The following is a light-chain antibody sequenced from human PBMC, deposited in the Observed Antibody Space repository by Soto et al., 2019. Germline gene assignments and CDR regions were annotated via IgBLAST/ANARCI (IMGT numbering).Light chain of an antibody. V-gene: IGLV2-18*01. CDR3: SLYTINSTFV. CDR1: RSDVGIYNR. J-gene: IGLJ1*01. Sequence: TVLTQPHSVHGYPGQSVHISCTGTRSDVGIYNRVSWYQQPPGTAPKLMIYEVSNRPSGVPDRFSGSKSGNTASLTISGLQAEDEADYYCSLYTINSTFVFGTGTKVTVL. CDR2: EVS.